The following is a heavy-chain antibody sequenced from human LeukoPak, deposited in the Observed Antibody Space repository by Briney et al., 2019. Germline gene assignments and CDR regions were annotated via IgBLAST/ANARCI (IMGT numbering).Heavy chain of an antibody. CDR3: ARDRRTYYDFWSGPGWFDP. V-gene: IGHV3-21*01. CDR1: GFSFSIYS. CDR2: ISSSSSYI. J-gene: IGHJ5*02. D-gene: IGHD3-3*01. Sequence: GGSLRLSCVVSGFSFSIYSMNWVRQAPGKGLEWVSSISSSSSYIYYADSVKGRFTISRDNAKNSLYLQMNSLRAEDTAVYYCARDRRTYYDFWSGPGWFDPWGQGTLVTVSS.